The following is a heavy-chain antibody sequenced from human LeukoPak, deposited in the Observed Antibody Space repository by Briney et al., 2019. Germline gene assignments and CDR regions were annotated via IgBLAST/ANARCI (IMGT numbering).Heavy chain of an antibody. D-gene: IGHD2-8*01. CDR1: GFTFSSYS. Sequence: GGSLRLSCAASGFTFSSYSMNWVRQAPGKGLEWISSITNSGSFIYTADSVKGRFTISRDNAKNSLYLQMNSLRVEDTAVYYCARVPANGVSDYWGQGTLVTVSS. CDR3: ARVPANGVSDY. CDR2: ITNSGSFI. J-gene: IGHJ4*02. V-gene: IGHV3-21*01.